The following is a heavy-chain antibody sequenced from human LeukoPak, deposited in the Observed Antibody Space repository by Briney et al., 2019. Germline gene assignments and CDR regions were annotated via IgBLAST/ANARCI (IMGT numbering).Heavy chain of an antibody. Sequence: GGSLRLSCAASGFTFSSYWMHWVRQAPGKGLVWVSHINTDGSSTTYADSVKGRFTISRDNAKSTLYLLMNSLRDADTAVYYCAKKAQAKQWLYYFDYWGQGTLVTVSS. J-gene: IGHJ4*02. D-gene: IGHD6-19*01. CDR3: AKKAQAKQWLYYFDY. CDR2: INTDGSST. CDR1: GFTFSSYW. V-gene: IGHV3-74*01.